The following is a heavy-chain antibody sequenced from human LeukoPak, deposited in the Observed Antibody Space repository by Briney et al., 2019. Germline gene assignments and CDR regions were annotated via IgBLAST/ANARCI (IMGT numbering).Heavy chain of an antibody. V-gene: IGHV4-34*01. CDR1: GGSFSGYY. Sequence: SETLSLTCAVYGGSFSGYYWSWIRQPPGKGLEWIGEINHSGSTNYNPSLKSRVTMSVDTSKNQFSLKLSSVTAADTAVYYCARDLRYYYGMDVWGQGTTVTVSS. CDR2: INHSGST. J-gene: IGHJ6*02. CDR3: ARDLRYYYGMDV.